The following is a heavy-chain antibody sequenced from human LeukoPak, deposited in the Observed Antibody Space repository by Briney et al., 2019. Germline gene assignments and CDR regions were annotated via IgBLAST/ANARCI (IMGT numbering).Heavy chain of an antibody. CDR1: GGSFSGYY. CDR3: AKRIAVAGKPLEY. J-gene: IGHJ4*02. CDR2: INHSGST. Sequence: SETLSLTCAVYGGSFSGYYWSWIRQPPGKGLEWIGEINHSGSTNYNSSLKSRVTISVDTSKNQFSLKLSSVTAADTAVYYCAKRIAVAGKPLEYWGQGTLVTVSS. V-gene: IGHV4-34*01. D-gene: IGHD6-19*01.